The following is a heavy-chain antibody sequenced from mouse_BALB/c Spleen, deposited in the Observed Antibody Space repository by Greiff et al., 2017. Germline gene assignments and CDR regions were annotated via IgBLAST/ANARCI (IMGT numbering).Heavy chain of an antibody. D-gene: IGHD1-1*01. CDR3: TRYGLAGMDY. V-gene: IGHV1S127*01. J-gene: IGHJ4*01. CDR1: GYTFTSYW. CDR2: IDPSDSYT. Sequence: QVQLKQPGAELVKPGASVKMSCKASGYTFTSYWMHWVKQRPGQGLEWIGVIDPSDSYTSYNQKFKGKATLTVDTSSSTAYMQLSSLTSEDSAVYYCTRYGLAGMDYWGQGTSVTVSS.